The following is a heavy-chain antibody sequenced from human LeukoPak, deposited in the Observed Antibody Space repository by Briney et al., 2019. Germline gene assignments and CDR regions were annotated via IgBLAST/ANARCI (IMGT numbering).Heavy chain of an antibody. CDR1: VFTVSTNY. CDR2: LYSGSST. D-gene: IGHD2-21*01. CDR3: ARVGDHFHWYLDL. V-gene: IGHV3-53*01. J-gene: IGHJ2*01. Sequence: GGSLRLSCAASVFTVSTNYMNWVRQAPGKGLEWVSILYSGSSTYYADSVEGRFIVSRDSYKNTLSLQMNDLRAEDTAVYYCARVGDHFHWYLDLWGRGTLVTVSS.